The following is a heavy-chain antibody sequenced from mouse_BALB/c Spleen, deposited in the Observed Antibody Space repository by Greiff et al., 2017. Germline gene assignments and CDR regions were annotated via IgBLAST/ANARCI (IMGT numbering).Heavy chain of an antibody. CDR3: VRDRGWFAY. CDR1: GFSLTSYD. CDR2: IWTGGGT. D-gene: IGHD3-1*01. V-gene: IGHV2-9-2*01. Sequence: VMLVESGPGLVAPSQSLSITCTVSGFSLTSYDISWIRQPPGKGLEWLGVIWTGGGTNYNSAFMSRLSISKDNSKSQVFLKMNSLQTDDTAIYYCVRDRGWFAYWGQGTLVTVSA. J-gene: IGHJ3*01.